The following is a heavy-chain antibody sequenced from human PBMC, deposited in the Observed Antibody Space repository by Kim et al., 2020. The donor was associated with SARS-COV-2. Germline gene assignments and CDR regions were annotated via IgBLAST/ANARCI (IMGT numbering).Heavy chain of an antibody. CDR1: GFTFAKFA. Sequence: GGSLRLSCATSGFTFAKFAMAWVRQAPGKGPEWVSGVTPGGSAYYADSVKGRFTMSKDKPNNMVYLQMSSLRVEDTAVYYCAKLGDDLRLIVDRWGQGT. D-gene: IGHD2-21*02. J-gene: IGHJ5*02. CDR2: VTPGGSA. CDR3: AKLGDDLRLIVDR. V-gene: IGHV3-23*01.